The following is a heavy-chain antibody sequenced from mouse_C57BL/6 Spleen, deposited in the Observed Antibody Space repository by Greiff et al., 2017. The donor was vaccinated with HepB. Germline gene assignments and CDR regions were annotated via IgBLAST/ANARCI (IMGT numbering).Heavy chain of an antibody. J-gene: IGHJ1*03. CDR1: GFSFSDYG. V-gene: IGHV5-17*01. D-gene: IGHD1-1*01. CDR3: AKVWYGSSGYFDV. CDR2: ISSGSSTI. Sequence: EVKLQESGGGLVKPGGSLKLSCAASGFSFSDYGMHWVRQAPEKGLEWVAYISSGSSTIYYADTVKGRFTISRDNAKNTLFLQMTSLRSEDTAMYYCAKVWYGSSGYFDVWGTGTTVTVSS.